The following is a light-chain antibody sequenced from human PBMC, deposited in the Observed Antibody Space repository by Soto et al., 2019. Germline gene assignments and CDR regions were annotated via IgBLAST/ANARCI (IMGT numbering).Light chain of an antibody. Sequence: QSALTQPASVSGSPGQSITISCTGTSSDVGGYDLVSWYQQHPGKAPKLIIYEGSKRPSGISNRFSGSKSGNTASLIISGLQGDDEGDYYCCAYVISNTVLVGGGTKLTVL. CDR2: EGS. V-gene: IGLV2-23*01. J-gene: IGLJ2*01. CDR3: CAYVISNTVL. CDR1: SSDVGGYDL.